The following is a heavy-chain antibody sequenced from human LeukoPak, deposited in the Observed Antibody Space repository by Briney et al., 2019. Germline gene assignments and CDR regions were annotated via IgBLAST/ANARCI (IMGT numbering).Heavy chain of an antibody. D-gene: IGHD3-10*01. Sequence: GGSLRLSCAASGFTFSSYAMHWVRQAPGKGLEWVAVISYDGSNKYYADSVKGRFTISRDNSKNTLYLQMNSLRAEDTAVYYCARGGVFGRLGYWGQGTLVTVSS. V-gene: IGHV3-30-3*01. CDR1: GFTFSSYA. CDR3: ARGGVFGRLGY. CDR2: ISYDGSNK. J-gene: IGHJ4*02.